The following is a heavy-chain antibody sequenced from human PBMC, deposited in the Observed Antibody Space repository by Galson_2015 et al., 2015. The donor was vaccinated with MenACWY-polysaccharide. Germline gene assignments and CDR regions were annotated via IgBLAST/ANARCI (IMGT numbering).Heavy chain of an antibody. CDR2: INAGNGNT. V-gene: IGHV1-3*01. Sequence: SGKGSGKASGHTFTRSAMHWVRQAPGQRLEWMGWINAGNGNTKYSQKFQGRVTITRDTSASTVYMELSSLRSEDTSVYYCARDWDYYGSGTYYNFDYWGQGTLVAVSS. J-gene: IGHJ4*02. D-gene: IGHD3-10*01. CDR3: ARDWDYYGSGTYYNFDY. CDR1: GHTFTRSA.